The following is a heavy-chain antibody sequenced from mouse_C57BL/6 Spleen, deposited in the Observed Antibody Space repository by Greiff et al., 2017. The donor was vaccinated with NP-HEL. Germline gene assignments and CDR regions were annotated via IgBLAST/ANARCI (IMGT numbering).Heavy chain of an antibody. J-gene: IGHJ4*01. CDR3: ARYDGSMDY. V-gene: IGHV3-6*01. CDR2: ISYDGSN. D-gene: IGHD2-3*01. CDR1: GYSITSGYY. Sequence: EESGPGLVKPSQSLSLTCSVTGYSITSGYYWNWIRQFPGNKLEWMGYISYDGSNNYNPSLKNRISITRDTSKNQFFLKLNSVTTEDTATYYCARYDGSMDYWGQGTSVTVSS.